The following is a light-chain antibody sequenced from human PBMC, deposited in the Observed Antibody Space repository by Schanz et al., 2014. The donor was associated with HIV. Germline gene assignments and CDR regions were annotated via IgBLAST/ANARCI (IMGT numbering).Light chain of an antibody. Sequence: EIVLTQSPGTLSLSPGERATLSCRASQSVRGSQLAWYQQKPGQAPRLLIYDASNRATGIPARFSGSGSGTDFTLTISSLEPEDFAVYYCQQRSNWPPLTFGGGTKVEI. CDR1: QSVRGSQ. V-gene: IGKV3-11*01. CDR2: DAS. CDR3: QQRSNWPPLT. J-gene: IGKJ4*01.